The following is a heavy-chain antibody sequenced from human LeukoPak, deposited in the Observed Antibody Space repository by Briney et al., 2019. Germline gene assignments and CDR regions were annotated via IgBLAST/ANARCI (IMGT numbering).Heavy chain of an antibody. D-gene: IGHD3-10*01. Sequence: SETLSLTCTVSGGSISSSSYYWGWIRQPPGKGLEWIGSIYYSGSTYYNPSLKSRVTMSVDTSKNQFSLKLSSVTAADTAVYYCARGPYGSGSYYLFDYWGQGTLVTVSS. CDR3: ARGPYGSGSYYLFDY. CDR2: IYYSGST. V-gene: IGHV4-39*07. CDR1: GGSISSSSYY. J-gene: IGHJ4*02.